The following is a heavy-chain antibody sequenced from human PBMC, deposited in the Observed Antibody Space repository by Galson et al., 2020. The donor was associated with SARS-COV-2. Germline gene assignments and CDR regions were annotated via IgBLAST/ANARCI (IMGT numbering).Heavy chain of an antibody. J-gene: IGHJ4*02. CDR3: STGGGNWDR. CDR1: GFSIKIAW. D-gene: IGHD7-27*01. Sequence: GESLKISCAVSGFSIKIAWMNWVRQAPGKGLEWVGRIKSKNDGETREYAAPVKGRFTISRDDSKNTLFLHMNNLKTEDTAVYYCSTGGGNWDRWAQGTLVTVSS. CDR2: IKSKNDGETR. V-gene: IGHV3-15*07.